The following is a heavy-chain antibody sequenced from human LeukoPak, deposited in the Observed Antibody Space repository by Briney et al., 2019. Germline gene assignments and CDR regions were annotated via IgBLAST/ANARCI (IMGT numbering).Heavy chain of an antibody. D-gene: IGHD6-19*01. V-gene: IGHV1-46*01. CDR2: INPSGGST. Sequence: GASVKVSCKASGYTFTSYYMHWVRQAPGQGLEWTGIINPSGGSTSYAQKFQGRVTMTRDTSTSTVYMELSSLRSEDTAVYYCARGGRIAVAKVLGDYWGQGTLVTVSS. CDR1: GYTFTSYY. J-gene: IGHJ4*02. CDR3: ARGGRIAVAKVLGDY.